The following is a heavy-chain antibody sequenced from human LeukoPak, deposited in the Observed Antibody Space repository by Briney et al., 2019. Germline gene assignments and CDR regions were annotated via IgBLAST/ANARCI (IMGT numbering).Heavy chain of an antibody. CDR1: GFTFSSYA. CDR2: ISYDGSNK. J-gene: IGHJ5*02. Sequence: GGSLRLSCAASGFTFSSYAMHWVRQAPGKGLEWVAVISYDGSNKYYADSVKGRFTISRDNSKNTLYLQMNSLRAEDTAVYYRARDSTDDSWFDPWGQGTLVTVSS. D-gene: IGHD2-2*01. V-gene: IGHV3-30-3*01. CDR3: ARDSTDDSWFDP.